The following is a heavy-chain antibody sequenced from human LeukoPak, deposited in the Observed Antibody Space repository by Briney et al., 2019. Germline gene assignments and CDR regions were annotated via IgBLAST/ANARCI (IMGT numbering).Heavy chain of an antibody. J-gene: IGHJ5*02. CDR1: GFTFSSYG. CDR2: IRYDGSNK. Sequence: PGGSLRLSCAASGFTFSSYGMHGVRQAPGKGREGVAFIRYDGSNKYYADSVKGRFTISRDNSKNTLYLQMNSLRAEDTAVYYCARLWFGEGSFDWFDPWGQGTLVTVSS. D-gene: IGHD3-10*01. CDR3: ARLWFGEGSFDWFDP. V-gene: IGHV3-30*02.